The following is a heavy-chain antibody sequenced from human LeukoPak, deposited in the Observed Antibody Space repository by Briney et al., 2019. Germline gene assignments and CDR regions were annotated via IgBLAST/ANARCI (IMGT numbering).Heavy chain of an antibody. CDR3: ARGGAFPSSWYAGGPYYFDY. V-gene: IGHV4-59*01. Sequence: SETLSLTCTVSGVSISTYSWSWIRQPPGKGLEWIGYISYSGSTSYNPSLKSRVTISVDTSKNQFSLKLSSVTAADTAVYYCARGGAFPSSWYAGGPYYFDYWGQGTLVTVSS. J-gene: IGHJ4*02. CDR2: ISYSGST. D-gene: IGHD6-13*01. CDR1: GVSISTYS.